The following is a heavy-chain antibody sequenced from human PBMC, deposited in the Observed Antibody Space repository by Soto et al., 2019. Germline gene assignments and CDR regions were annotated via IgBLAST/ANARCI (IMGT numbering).Heavy chain of an antibody. CDR2: IYYRGST. J-gene: IGHJ5*02. CDR3: ARDLYGSGSGGFDP. V-gene: IGHV4-31*03. CDR1: GGSISSGGYY. D-gene: IGHD3-10*01. Sequence: QVQLQESGPGLVKPSQTLSLTCTVSGGSISSGGYYWSWIRQHPGKGLEWIGYIYYRGSTYYNQSLKSRVTISVDTSKNQFSLKLSSVTAADTAVYYCARDLYGSGSGGFDPWGQGTLVTVSS.